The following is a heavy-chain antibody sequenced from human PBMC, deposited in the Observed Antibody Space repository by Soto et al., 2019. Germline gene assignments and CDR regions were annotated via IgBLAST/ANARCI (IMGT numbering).Heavy chain of an antibody. D-gene: IGHD2-2*02. CDR1: GYSFTSYW. J-gene: IGHJ6*02. V-gene: IGHV5-10-1*01. Sequence: HGESLKISCKGSGYSFTSYWISWVRQMPGKGLEWMGRIDPSDSYTNYSPSFQGHVTISADKSISTAYLQWSSLKASDTAMYYCARLNKSIVVVPAAIESSYYYYYGMDVWGQGTTVTVSS. CDR2: IDPSDSYT. CDR3: ARLNKSIVVVPAAIESSYYYYYGMDV.